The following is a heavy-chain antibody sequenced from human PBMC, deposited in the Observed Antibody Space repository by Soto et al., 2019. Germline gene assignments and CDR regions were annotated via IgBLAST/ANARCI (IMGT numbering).Heavy chain of an antibody. CDR1: GFSFSTYG. CDR2: ISNDGSNK. J-gene: IGHJ4*02. D-gene: IGHD5-18*01. Sequence: GGSLRLSCAASGFSFSTYGMHWVRQAPGKGLEWVAFISNDGSNKYYADSVKGRFTISRDNSKNTLYLQMNSLRAEDTAVYYCARGIQHRSYYFDYWGQGTLVTVSS. V-gene: IGHV3-30*03. CDR3: ARGIQHRSYYFDY.